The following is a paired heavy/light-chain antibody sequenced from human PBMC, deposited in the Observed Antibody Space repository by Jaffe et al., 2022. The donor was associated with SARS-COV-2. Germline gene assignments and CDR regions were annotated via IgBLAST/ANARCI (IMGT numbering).Heavy chain of an antibody. CDR3: ARHRIAVAGTQRWGLDAFDI. CDR2: INHSGST. Sequence: QVQLQQWGAGLLKPSETLSLTCAVYGGSFSGYYWSWIRQPPGKGLEWIGEINHSGSTNYNPSLKSRVTISVDTSKNQFSLKLSSVTAADTAVYYCARHRIAVAGTQRWGLDAFDIWGQGTMVTVSS. CDR1: GGSFSGYY. J-gene: IGHJ3*02. V-gene: IGHV4-34*01. D-gene: IGHD6-19*01.
Light chain of an antibody. J-gene: IGLJ2*01. Sequence: QSALTQPASVSGSPGQSITISCTGTSSDVGGYNYVSWYQQHPGKAPKLMIYEVSNRPSGVPDRFSGSKSGNTASLTISGLQAEDEADYYCSSYTSSSTHVVFGGGTKLTVL. CDR2: EVS. V-gene: IGLV2-14*01. CDR3: SSYTSSSTHVV. CDR1: SSDVGGYNY.